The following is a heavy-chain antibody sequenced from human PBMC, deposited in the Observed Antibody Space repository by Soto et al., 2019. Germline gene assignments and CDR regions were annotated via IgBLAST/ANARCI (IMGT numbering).Heavy chain of an antibody. V-gene: IGHV1-69*02. CDR1: GGTFSSYT. Sequence: QVQLVQSGAEVKKPGSSVKVSCKASGGTFSSYTISWVRQAPGQGLEWMGRIIPILGIANYAQKLQGRVTITADKSTSTAYMELSSLRSEDTAVYYCARVGMVLGGTNGSWGQGTLVTVSS. J-gene: IGHJ4*02. D-gene: IGHD3-10*01. CDR2: IIPILGIA. CDR3: ARVGMVLGGTNGS.